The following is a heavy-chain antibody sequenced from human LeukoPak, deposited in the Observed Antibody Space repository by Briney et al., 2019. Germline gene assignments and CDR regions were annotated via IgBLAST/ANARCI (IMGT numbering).Heavy chain of an antibody. CDR1: GGTFSSYA. CDR3: ARTGGEFCSGGSCRRIRYYYYGMDV. J-gene: IGHJ6*02. Sequence: SVKVSCKASGGTFSSYAISWVRQAPGQGLEWMGRIIPILGIANYAQKFQGRVTITADKSTSTAYMELSSLRSEDTAVYYCARTGGEFCSGGSCRRIRYYYYGMDVWGQGTTVTVSS. CDR2: IIPILGIA. D-gene: IGHD2-15*01. V-gene: IGHV1-69*04.